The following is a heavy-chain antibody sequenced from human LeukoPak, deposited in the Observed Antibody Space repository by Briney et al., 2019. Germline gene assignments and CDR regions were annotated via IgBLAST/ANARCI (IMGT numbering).Heavy chain of an antibody. CDR2: ISPGDFDT. V-gene: IGHV5-51*01. Sequence: GESLKIPCQASGYSFTTYWVAWVRQMPGKGLEWMGMISPGDFDTRYTPSFKGQVTISVDKSISTAYLQWSSLKASDTAIYYCARHQGGMDVWGQGTTVTVSS. J-gene: IGHJ6*02. CDR3: ARHQGGMDV. CDR1: GYSFTTYW.